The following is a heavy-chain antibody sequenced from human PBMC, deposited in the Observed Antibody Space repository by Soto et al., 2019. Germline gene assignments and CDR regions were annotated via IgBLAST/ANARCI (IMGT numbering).Heavy chain of an antibody. CDR1: GFPFSSYS. CDR2: ISSSSSYI. J-gene: IGHJ4*02. Sequence: GSLRLSCAASGFPFSSYSMNWVRQAPGKGLEWVSSISSSSSYIYYADSVKGRFTISRDNAKNSLYLQMNGLRAEDTAVYYCAKQITMIVVAPVDYWGQGTLVTVSS. V-gene: IGHV3-21*01. CDR3: AKQITMIVVAPVDY. D-gene: IGHD3-22*01.